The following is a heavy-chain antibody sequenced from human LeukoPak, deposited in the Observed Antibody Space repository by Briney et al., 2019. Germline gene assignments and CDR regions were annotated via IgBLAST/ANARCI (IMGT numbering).Heavy chain of an antibody. D-gene: IGHD6-6*01. CDR3: ARDNHEYCSSESGY. Sequence: VGSLRLSCAASGFTFSSYAMSWVRQAPGKGLEWVSSISSSSSYIYYADSVKGRFTISRDNAKNSLYLQMNSLRAEDTAVYYCARDNHEYCSSESGYWGQGTLVTVSS. J-gene: IGHJ4*02. CDR1: GFTFSSYA. V-gene: IGHV3-21*01. CDR2: ISSSSSYI.